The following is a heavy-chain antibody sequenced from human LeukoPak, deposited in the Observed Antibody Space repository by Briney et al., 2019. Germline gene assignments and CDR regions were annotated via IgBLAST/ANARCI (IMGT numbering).Heavy chain of an antibody. D-gene: IGHD5-18*01. CDR3: ARDGSYGPFDY. CDR2: ISSNGGST. CDR1: GFTLSRHA. Sequence: GGSLRLSCAASGFTLSRHAMHWVRQAPGKGLEFVSAISSNGGSTYYANSVKGRFTISRDSSKNTLYLQMGSLRAEDTAVYYCARDGSYGPFDYWGQGTLVTVSS. J-gene: IGHJ4*02. V-gene: IGHV3-64*01.